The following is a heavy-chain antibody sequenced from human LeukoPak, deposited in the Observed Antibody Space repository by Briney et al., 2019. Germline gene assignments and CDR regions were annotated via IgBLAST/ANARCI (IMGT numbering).Heavy chain of an antibody. V-gene: IGHV3-21*06. CDR2: ISSRSSYI. Sequence: GGSLRLSGAASGFSFSGYSMNWVRQAPGKGLDWVSSISSRSSYIYYADSLKGRFTISRDNAKNSLHLQMKGLRVEDTAVYYCARGAFDYPGRDYFDYWGQGTQVTVSS. CDR3: ARGAFDYPGRDYFDY. D-gene: IGHD3-9*01. CDR1: GFSFSGYS. J-gene: IGHJ4*02.